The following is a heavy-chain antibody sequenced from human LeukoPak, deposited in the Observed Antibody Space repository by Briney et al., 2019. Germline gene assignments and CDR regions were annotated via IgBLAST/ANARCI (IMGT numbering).Heavy chain of an antibody. Sequence: GASVKVSCKTSGYTFTKYLIHGVGQAPGQGREGMGTINPQGDITNSAQRFQARITLTEDTSTCPVYMELSSLTSEDTAVYYCARPSYCVADNCGYWLDPWGPGTLVTVSS. CDR2: INPQGDIT. CDR3: ARPSYCVADNCGYWLDP. J-gene: IGHJ5*02. CDR1: GYTFTKYL. V-gene: IGHV1-46*01. D-gene: IGHD2-21*01.